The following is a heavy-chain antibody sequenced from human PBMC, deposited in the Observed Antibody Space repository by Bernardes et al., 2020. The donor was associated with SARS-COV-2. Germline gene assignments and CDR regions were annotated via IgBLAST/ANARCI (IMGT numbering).Heavy chain of an antibody. J-gene: IGHJ2*01. CDR1: GFAFSRYD. CDR3: ARVRSYGTVTTKWYFDL. D-gene: IGHD4-17*01. CDR2: FDTTGDT. V-gene: IGHV3-13*04. Sequence: GGSLRLSCAASGFAFSRYDMHWVRQPTGKGLEWVSAFDTTGDTYYPDSVKGRFTISRENGKNSLYLQMNSLRAGDTAVYYCARVRSYGTVTTKWYFDLWGRGTLVTVSS.